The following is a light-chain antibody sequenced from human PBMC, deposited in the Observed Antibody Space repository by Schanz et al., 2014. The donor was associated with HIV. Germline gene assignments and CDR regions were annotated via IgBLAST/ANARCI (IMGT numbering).Light chain of an antibody. CDR2: DAS. V-gene: IGKV1-39*01. Sequence: DIQMTQSPSTLSASIGDRITITCRASQSISEWLAWYQQKPGKAPKLLIYDASNLETGVPSRFSGSGSGTDFTLIISALQPEDFASYYCQQTYTTPSITFGQGTRLEIK. CDR1: QSISEW. CDR3: QQTYTTPSIT. J-gene: IGKJ5*01.